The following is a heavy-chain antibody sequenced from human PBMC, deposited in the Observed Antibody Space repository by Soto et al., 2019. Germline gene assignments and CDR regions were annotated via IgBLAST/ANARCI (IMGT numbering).Heavy chain of an antibody. CDR1: GYTFTSYY. CDR2: INPSGGST. V-gene: IGHV1-46*01. CDR3: ARGYCSGGSCCSRAEWWFDP. Sequence: ASVKVSCKASGYTFTSYYMHWVRQAPGQGLEWMGIINPSGGSTSYAQKFQGRVTMTRDTSTSTVYMELSSLRSEDTAVYYCARGYCSGGSCCSRAEWWFDPWGQGTLVTVSS. J-gene: IGHJ5*02. D-gene: IGHD2-15*01.